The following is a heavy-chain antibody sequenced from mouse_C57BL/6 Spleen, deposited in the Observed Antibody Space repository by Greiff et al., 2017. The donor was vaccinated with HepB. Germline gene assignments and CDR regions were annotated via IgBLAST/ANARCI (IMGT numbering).Heavy chain of an antibody. CDR3: APLLSSFAY. J-gene: IGHJ3*01. CDR2: INPNNGGT. D-gene: IGHD2-1*01. CDR1: GYTFTDYN. V-gene: IGHV1-18*01. Sequence: VHVKQSGAELVKPGASVKIPCKASGYTFTDYNMDWVKQSHGKSLEWIGDINPNNGGTIYNQKFKGKATLTVDKSSSTAYMELRSLTSEDTAVYYCAPLLSSFAYWGQGTLVTVSA.